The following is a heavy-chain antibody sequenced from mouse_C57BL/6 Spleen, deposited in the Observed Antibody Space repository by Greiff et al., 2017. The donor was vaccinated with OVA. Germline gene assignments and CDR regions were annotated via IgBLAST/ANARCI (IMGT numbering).Heavy chain of an antibody. V-gene: IGHV1-55*01. CDR2: LYPGSGST. Sequence: QVQLKQPGAELVKPGASVKMSCKASGSTFTSYWITWVKQRPGQGLEWIGDLYPGSGSTNYNGKFKSKATLTVDTSSSTASMQHSILTSEDSAVYCCARLDYWGQGTTLTVSA. J-gene: IGHJ2*01. CDR3: ARLDY. CDR1: GSTFTSYW.